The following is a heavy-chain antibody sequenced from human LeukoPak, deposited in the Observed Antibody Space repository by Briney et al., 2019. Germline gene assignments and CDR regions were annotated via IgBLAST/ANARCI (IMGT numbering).Heavy chain of an antibody. CDR3: AKGSLGGYYLDY. D-gene: IGHD3-22*01. Sequence: GGSLRLSCAASGFTFSSYGMHWVRQAPGKGLEWVAVISYDGSNKYYADSVKGRFTISRDNSKNTLYLQMNSLRAEDTAVYYCAKGSLGGYYLDYWGQGTLVTVSS. J-gene: IGHJ4*02. CDR2: ISYDGSNK. CDR1: GFTFSSYG. V-gene: IGHV3-30*18.